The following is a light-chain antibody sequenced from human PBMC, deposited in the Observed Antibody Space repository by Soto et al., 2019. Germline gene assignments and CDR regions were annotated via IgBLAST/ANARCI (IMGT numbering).Light chain of an antibody. V-gene: IGKV1D-8*01. CDR2: DTS. Sequence: VIWMTQSPSFLSAIRGDRVTISCRMSQDIGHYLAWYRQKPGKAPELLIYDTSRLQTGAPSRFSGSGSGTYFTLTISSLQSEDFATYYCQQYYTFPLYIFGQGTKLEI. CDR3: QQYYTFPLYI. J-gene: IGKJ2*01. CDR1: QDIGHY.